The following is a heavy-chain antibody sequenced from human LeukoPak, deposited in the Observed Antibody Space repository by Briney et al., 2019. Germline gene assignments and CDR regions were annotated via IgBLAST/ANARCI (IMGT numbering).Heavy chain of an antibody. D-gene: IGHD3-9*01. CDR2: IRSKAYGGTT. CDR1: GFTFGDYA. Sequence: GGSLRLSCTASGFTFGDYAMSWVCQAPGKGLEWVGFIRSKAYGGTTEYAASVKGRFTISRDDSKSIAYLQMNSLKTEDTAVYYCTRRGISDILTRIDYWGQGTLVTVSS. V-gene: IGHV3-49*04. J-gene: IGHJ4*02. CDR3: TRRGISDILTRIDY.